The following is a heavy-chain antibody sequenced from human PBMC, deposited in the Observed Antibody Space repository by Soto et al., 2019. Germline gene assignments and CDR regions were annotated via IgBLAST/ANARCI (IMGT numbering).Heavy chain of an antibody. CDR3: ARDRYYYDSSGYLYYFDY. CDR2: IYYSGST. V-gene: IGHV4-31*03. CDR1: GGSISSCGYY. J-gene: IGHJ4*02. Sequence: QVQLQESGPGLVKPSQTLSLTCTVSGGSISSCGYYWSWIRQHPGKGLEWIGYIYYSGSTYYNPSLKSRVTISIDTSKNQFSLKLSSVTASDTAVYYCARDRYYYDSSGYLYYFDYWGQGTLVTVSS. D-gene: IGHD3-22*01.